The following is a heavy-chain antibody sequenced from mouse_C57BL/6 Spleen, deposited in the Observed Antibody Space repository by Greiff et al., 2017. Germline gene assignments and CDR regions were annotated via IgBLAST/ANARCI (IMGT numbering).Heavy chain of an antibody. D-gene: IGHD2-12*01. CDR2: IDPSDSEP. CDR3: ASDYKGFAY. V-gene: IGHV1-52*01. CDR1: GYTFTSYW. J-gene: IGHJ3*01. Sequence: VPLQQSGAELVRPGSSVKLSCKASGYTFTSYWMPWVKQRPIQGLEWIGNIDPSDSEPHYNQKFKDKSTLTVDKSSSTAYMQLSSLTSEDSAVYYCASDYKGFAYWGQGTLVTVSA.